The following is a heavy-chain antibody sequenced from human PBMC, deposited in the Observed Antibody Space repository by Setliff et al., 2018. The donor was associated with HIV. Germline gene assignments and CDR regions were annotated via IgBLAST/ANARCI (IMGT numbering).Heavy chain of an antibody. CDR3: ATDRTQTGISMVRGRIVDPARYPLDY. Sequence: KVSCKASGYPFSNFGVSWVRQAPGQGLEWMAWINVYNGDTNFALKFQGRVTLTKDTSTETAYMELESLRSDDTAVYYCATDRTQTGISMVRGRIVDPARYPLDYWGQGTLVTVS. V-gene: IGHV1-18*01. J-gene: IGHJ4*02. CDR2: INVYNGDT. CDR1: GYPFSNFG. D-gene: IGHD3-10*01.